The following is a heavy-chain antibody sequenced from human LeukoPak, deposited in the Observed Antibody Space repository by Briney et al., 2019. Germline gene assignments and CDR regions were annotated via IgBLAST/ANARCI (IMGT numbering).Heavy chain of an antibody. V-gene: IGHV3-7*03. CDR1: GFTFTKYW. CDR2: INQDGSER. Sequence: GGSLRLSCAASGFTFTKYWMTWVRQDPGKGLEWVANINQDGSERFYVDSVKGRFTISRDNAKNSLYLQMNSLRAEDTAVYYCAKRDIVATMGSGMDVWGQGTTVTVSS. CDR3: AKRDIVATMGSGMDV. D-gene: IGHD5-12*01. J-gene: IGHJ6*02.